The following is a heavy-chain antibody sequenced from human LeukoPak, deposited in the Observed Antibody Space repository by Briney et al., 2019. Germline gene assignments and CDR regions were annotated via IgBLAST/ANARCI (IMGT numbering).Heavy chain of an antibody. V-gene: IGHV4-59*08. J-gene: IGHJ6*02. CDR1: GGSISSYY. D-gene: IGHD2-2*01. Sequence: SETLSLTCTVSGGSISSYYWSWIRQPPGKGLEWIGYIYYSGSTNYNPSLKSQVTISVGTSKSQFSLKLSSVTAADTAVYYCARHLTDCSSTSCYGPPGGMDVWGQGTTVTVSS. CDR3: ARHLTDCSSTSCYGPPGGMDV. CDR2: IYYSGST.